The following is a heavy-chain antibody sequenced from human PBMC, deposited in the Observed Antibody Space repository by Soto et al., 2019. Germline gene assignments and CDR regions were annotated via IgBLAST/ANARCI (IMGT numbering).Heavy chain of an antibody. J-gene: IGHJ3*02. CDR3: AKANLFSSWYSHDAFDI. D-gene: IGHD6-13*01. CDR2: ISGSGGST. CDR1: GFTFRTYA. Sequence: PGGSLRLSCAAYGFTFRTYAMNWVRQAPGKGLEWVSAISGSGGSTYYADSVKGRFTISRDNSKNTLYLQMNSLRAEDTAVYYCAKANLFSSWYSHDAFDIWGQGTMVTVSS. V-gene: IGHV3-23*01.